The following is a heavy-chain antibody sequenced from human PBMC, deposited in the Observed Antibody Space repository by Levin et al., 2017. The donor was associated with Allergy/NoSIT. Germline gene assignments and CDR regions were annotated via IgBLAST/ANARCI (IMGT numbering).Heavy chain of an antibody. CDR1: GFTFSSYG. CDR3: AKDQGGYSYGWGFDY. D-gene: IGHD5-18*01. V-gene: IGHV3-30*18. J-gene: IGHJ4*02. CDR2: ISYDGSNK. Sequence: PGGSLRLSCAASGFTFSSYGMHWVRQAPGKGLEWVAVISYDGSNKYYADSVKGRFTISRDNSKNTLYLQMNSLGAEDTAVYYCAKDQGGYSYGWGFDYWGQGTLVTVSS.